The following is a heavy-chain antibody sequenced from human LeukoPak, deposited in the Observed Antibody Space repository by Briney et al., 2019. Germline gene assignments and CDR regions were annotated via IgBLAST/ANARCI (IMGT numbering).Heavy chain of an antibody. V-gene: IGHV3-30*18. CDR3: AKGTVTASGTFDY. J-gene: IGHJ4*02. Sequence: GRSLRLSCAASGFTFSSYGMHWVRQAPGKGLEWVAVISYDGSNKYYADSVKGRFTISRDNSKNTLFLQMNSLRAEDTAVYYCAKGTVTASGTFDYWGQGTLLTVSS. CDR2: ISYDGSNK. CDR1: GFTFSSYG. D-gene: IGHD2-21*02.